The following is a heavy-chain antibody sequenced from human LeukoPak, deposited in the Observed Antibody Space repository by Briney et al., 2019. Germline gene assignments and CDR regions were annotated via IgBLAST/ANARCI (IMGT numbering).Heavy chain of an antibody. CDR3: ARHRPDYDILTMLDYYYMDV. D-gene: IGHD3-9*01. CDR1: GGSISSSSYY. Sequence: SETLSLTCTVSGGSISSSSYYWGWIRQPPGKGLEWIGSIYYSGSTYYNPSLKSRVTISVDTSKNQFSLKLSSVTAADTAVYYCARHRPDYDILTMLDYYYMDVWGKGTTVTVSS. J-gene: IGHJ6*03. CDR2: IYYSGST. V-gene: IGHV4-39*01.